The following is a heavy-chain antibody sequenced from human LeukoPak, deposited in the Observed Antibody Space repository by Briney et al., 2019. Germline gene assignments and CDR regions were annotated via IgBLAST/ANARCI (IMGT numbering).Heavy chain of an antibody. CDR2: ISGDGGTT. CDR1: GFTFDDYA. J-gene: IGHJ4*02. V-gene: IGHV3-43*02. CDR3: ARSLPDYFDY. Sequence: GSLRLSCAASGFTFDDYAMHWVRQAPGKGLEWVSLISGDGGTTYSADSVKGRFTISRDNSKNSLYLQMNSLRTEDTALYYCARSLPDYFDYWGQGTLVTVSS.